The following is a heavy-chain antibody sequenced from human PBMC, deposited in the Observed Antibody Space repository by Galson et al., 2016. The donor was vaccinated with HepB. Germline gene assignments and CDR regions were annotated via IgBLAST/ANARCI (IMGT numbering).Heavy chain of an antibody. CDR3: AREFPGSARGTHDAFDI. V-gene: IGHV1-2*02. Sequence: SVKVSCKASGYTFTGYYMHWVRQAPGQGLEWMGWINPNSGGTNYAQKFQGRVTMTRDTSISTAYMELSSLRSEDTAVYYCAREFPGSARGTHDAFDIWGQGTMVTVSS. J-gene: IGHJ3*02. CDR2: INPNSGGT. CDR1: GYTFTGYY. D-gene: IGHD6-13*01.